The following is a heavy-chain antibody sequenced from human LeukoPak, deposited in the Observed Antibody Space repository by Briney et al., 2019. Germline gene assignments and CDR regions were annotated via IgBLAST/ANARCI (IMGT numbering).Heavy chain of an antibody. Sequence: GGSLRLSCVASGFAFNMYSMSWVRQAPGEGLERVANIKQDGSEKYFLDSVKGRFTISRDNARKSLNLQMNSLRAEDTALYYCVRGRGAIWGQGTMVTVSS. CDR3: VRGRGAI. CDR2: IKQDGSEK. V-gene: IGHV3-7*05. D-gene: IGHD1-26*01. CDR1: GFAFNMYS. J-gene: IGHJ3*02.